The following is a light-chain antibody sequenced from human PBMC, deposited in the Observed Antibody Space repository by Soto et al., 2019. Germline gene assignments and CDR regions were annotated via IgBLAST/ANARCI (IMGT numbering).Light chain of an antibody. CDR1: QSISSW. V-gene: IGKV1-5*01. CDR3: QQYNSFPLT. J-gene: IGKJ4*01. Sequence: DIQMTQSPSTLSASVGDRVTITCRASQSISSWLAWYQQKPGKAPRLLIYDASSLESGVPSRFSGSGSGTEFTLTISSLQPDDFATYYCQQYNSFPLTFGGGTKEDIK. CDR2: DAS.